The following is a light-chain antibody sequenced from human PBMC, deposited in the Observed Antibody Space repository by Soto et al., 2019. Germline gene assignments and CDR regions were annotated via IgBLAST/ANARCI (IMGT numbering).Light chain of an antibody. J-gene: IGKJ1*01. CDR3: QQAYNLPWT. Sequence: PGERVTLSCRASQSVSSSYLTWYQQKPGQAPRLLIYGASTRATSIPARFSGSGSGTDFTLTISSLQTEDFAVYYCQQAYNLPWTFGQGTKVEIK. V-gene: IGKV3D-7*01. CDR2: GAS. CDR1: QSVSSSY.